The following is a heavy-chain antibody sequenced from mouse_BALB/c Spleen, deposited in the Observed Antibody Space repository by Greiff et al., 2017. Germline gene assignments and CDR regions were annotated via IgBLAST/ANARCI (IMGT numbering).Heavy chain of an antibody. V-gene: IGHV1S81*02. J-gene: IGHJ2*01. CDR3: ARRDFDY. CDR2: INPSNGRT. CDR1: GYTFTSYW. Sequence: VKLQQPGAELVKPGASVKLSCKASGYTFTSYWMHWVKQRPGQGLEWIGEINPSNGRTNYNEKFKSKATLTVDKSSSTAYMQLSSLTSEDSAVYYCARRDFDYWGQGTTLTVSS.